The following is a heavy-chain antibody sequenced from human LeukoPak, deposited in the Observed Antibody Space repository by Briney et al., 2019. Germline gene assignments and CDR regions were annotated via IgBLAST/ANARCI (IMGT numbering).Heavy chain of an antibody. Sequence: GGSLRLSCAASGFTFSSYAMHWVRQAPGKGLEWVAVISYDGSNKYYADSVKGRFTISRDNSKNTLYLQMNSLKAEETAVYYCAKDSVPFYYGSGSYPDCWGQGTLVTVSS. CDR2: ISYDGSNK. CDR3: AKDSVPFYYGSGSYPDC. J-gene: IGHJ4*02. V-gene: IGHV3-30-3*01. D-gene: IGHD3-10*01. CDR1: GFTFSSYA.